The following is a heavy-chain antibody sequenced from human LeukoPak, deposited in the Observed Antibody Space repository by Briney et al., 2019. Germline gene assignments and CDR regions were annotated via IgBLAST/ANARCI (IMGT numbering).Heavy chain of an antibody. V-gene: IGHV3-23*01. Sequence: PGGSLRLSCAASGFTLTSYAMSWVRQAPGRGLEWVSAISGNVGATYYADSVKGRFTISRDNSKNTLHLQMNSLRAEDTALYYCAKATTAIVVDNFFDYWGQGTLVSVSS. CDR2: ISGNVGAT. CDR3: AKATTAIVVDNFFDY. J-gene: IGHJ4*02. CDR1: GFTLTSYA. D-gene: IGHD3-22*01.